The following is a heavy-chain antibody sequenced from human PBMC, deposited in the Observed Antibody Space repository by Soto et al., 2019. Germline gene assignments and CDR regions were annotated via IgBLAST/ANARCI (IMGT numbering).Heavy chain of an antibody. CDR2: IIPIFGTA. CDR1: GGTFSSYA. Sequence: SVKVSCKASGGTFSSYAISWLRQAPGQGLEWMGGIIPIFGTANYAQKFQGRVTITADESTSTAYMELSSLRSEDTAVYYCARATAPIAATTNHYYYYGMDVWGQGTTVTVSS. V-gene: IGHV1-69*13. CDR3: ARATAPIAATTNHYYYYGMDV. D-gene: IGHD1-26*01. J-gene: IGHJ6*02.